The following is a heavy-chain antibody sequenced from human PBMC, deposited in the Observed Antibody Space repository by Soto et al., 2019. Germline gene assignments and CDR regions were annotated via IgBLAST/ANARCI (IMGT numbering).Heavy chain of an antibody. D-gene: IGHD1-7*01. V-gene: IGHV4-39*01. Sequence: SETLSLTCTVSGHSISSSSYYWGWIRQPPGKGLEWIGSIYYSGSTYYNPSLKSRVTISVDTSKNQFSLNLSFVTAADTAVYYCATLGTPATGLYYFDYWGQGTLVTVSS. CDR3: ATLGTPATGLYYFDY. CDR1: GHSISSSSYY. J-gene: IGHJ4*02. CDR2: IYYSGST.